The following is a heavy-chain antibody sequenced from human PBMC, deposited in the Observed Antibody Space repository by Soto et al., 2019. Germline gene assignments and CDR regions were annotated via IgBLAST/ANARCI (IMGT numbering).Heavy chain of an antibody. CDR3: AKERCSSTSCYAPYFDY. Sequence: PGGSLRLSCAASGFTFSSYAMSWVRQAPGKGLEWVSAISGSGGSTYYADSVKGRFTISRDNSKNTLYLQMNSLRAEDTAVYYCAKERCSSTSCYAPYFDYWDHGTLVTVSS. V-gene: IGHV3-23*01. D-gene: IGHD2-2*01. CDR2: ISGSGGST. CDR1: GFTFSSYA. J-gene: IGHJ4*01.